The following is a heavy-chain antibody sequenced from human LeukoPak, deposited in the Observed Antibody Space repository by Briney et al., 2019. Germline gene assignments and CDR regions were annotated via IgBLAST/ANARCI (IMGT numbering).Heavy chain of an antibody. CDR1: GGSISSYY. Sequence: SETLSLTCTVSGGSISSYYWSWIRQPPGKGLEWIGYIHYRGSTNYNPSLKSRVTISVDTSKNQFSLKLSSVTAADTAVYYCARRSRSGYSGYENAFDIWGQGTMVTVSS. CDR2: IHYRGST. J-gene: IGHJ3*02. CDR3: ARRSRSGYSGYENAFDI. V-gene: IGHV4-59*01. D-gene: IGHD5-12*01.